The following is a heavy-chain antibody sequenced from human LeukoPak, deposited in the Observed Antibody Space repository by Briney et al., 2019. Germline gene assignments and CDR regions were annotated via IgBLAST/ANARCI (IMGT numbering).Heavy chain of an antibody. Sequence: TGGSLRLSCGASGFTFSDYWMSWVRQGPGKGLEWVANIKQDGSQTYYVDSVKGRFTISRDNAKNSLYLQMNSLRVEDTAVYYCAKDLSAHHLFAQHADYWGQGTLVTVSS. D-gene: IGHD1-14*01. CDR1: GFTFSDYW. J-gene: IGHJ4*02. CDR3: AKDLSAHHLFAQHADY. V-gene: IGHV3-7*03. CDR2: IKQDGSQT.